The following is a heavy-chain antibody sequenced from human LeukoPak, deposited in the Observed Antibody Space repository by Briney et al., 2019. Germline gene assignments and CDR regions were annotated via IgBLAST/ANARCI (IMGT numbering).Heavy chain of an antibody. CDR1: GFTFSDYS. J-gene: IGHJ4*02. CDR3: ARERVIAAAGDGFDS. Sequence: GGSLRLSCLASGFTFSDYSMNWVRQAPGKGLEWVSYISSSSTTIFYADSVKGRFTISRDNAKNSLFLQMNGLRDEDTALYYCARERVIAAAGDGFDSWGQGTLVTVSS. CDR2: ISSSSTTI. D-gene: IGHD2-21*01. V-gene: IGHV3-48*02.